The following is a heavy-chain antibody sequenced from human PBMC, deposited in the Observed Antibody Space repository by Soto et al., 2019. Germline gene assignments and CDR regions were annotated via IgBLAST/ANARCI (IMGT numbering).Heavy chain of an antibody. CDR3: ARYCSGGSVYYYYGMDV. D-gene: IGHD2-15*01. V-gene: IGHV3-30*07. J-gene: IGHJ6*02. Sequence: SVKGRLTISRDNSKNTLYLQMNSLRAEDTPVYYCARYCSGGSVYYYYGMDVWGQGTTVTVS.